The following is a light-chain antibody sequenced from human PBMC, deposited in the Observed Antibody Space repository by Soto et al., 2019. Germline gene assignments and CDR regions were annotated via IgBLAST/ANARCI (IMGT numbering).Light chain of an antibody. CDR1: SSDVGDYNY. V-gene: IGLV2-14*01. Sequence: QSVLTQPASVSGSPGQSITISCTGTSSDVGDYNYVSWYQQHPGKAPKLMIYEVTNRPSGVSHRFSGSKSGNTASLTISGLQADDEANYYCTSYITSNREVLFGGGTKLTVL. CDR3: TSYITSNREVL. J-gene: IGLJ2*01. CDR2: EVT.